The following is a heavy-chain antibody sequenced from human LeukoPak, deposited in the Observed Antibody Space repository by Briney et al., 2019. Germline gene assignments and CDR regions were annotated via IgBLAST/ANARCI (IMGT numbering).Heavy chain of an antibody. CDR3: ARGRAQKNIAADAKGVGFDY. D-gene: IGHD6-13*01. CDR1: GYTFTSYG. Sequence: ASVKVSCKASGYTFTSYGINWVRQATGQGLEWMGWMNPNSGNTGYAQKFQGRVTMTRNTSISTAYMELSSLRSEDTAVYYCARGRAQKNIAADAKGVGFDYWGQGTLVTVSS. V-gene: IGHV1-8*01. J-gene: IGHJ4*02. CDR2: MNPNSGNT.